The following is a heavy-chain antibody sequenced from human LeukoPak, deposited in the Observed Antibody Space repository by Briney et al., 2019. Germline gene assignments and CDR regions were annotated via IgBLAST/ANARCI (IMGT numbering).Heavy chain of an antibody. CDR2: ISYDGSNK. Sequence: GGSLRLSCAASGFTFSSYGMHWVRQAPGKGLEWVAVISYDGSNKYYADSVKGRFTISRDSSKNTLYLQMNSLRAEDTAVYYCAKESPIAVAAHWGQGTLVTVSS. V-gene: IGHV3-30*18. CDR1: GFTFSSYG. CDR3: AKESPIAVAAH. D-gene: IGHD6-19*01. J-gene: IGHJ4*02.